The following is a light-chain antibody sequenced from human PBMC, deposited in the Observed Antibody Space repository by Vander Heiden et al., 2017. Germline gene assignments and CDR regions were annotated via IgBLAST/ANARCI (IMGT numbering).Light chain of an antibody. V-gene: IGKV2-30*02. CDR2: QVS. CDR1: QSIVPSNGNNY. Sequence: DVMTQAPLCLHVTLGQPASICCRPSQSIVPSNGNNYFNWFQQRPGQSPRRLIYQVSNRDSGVPDRFSGSGSGSDFTLKFSRVEAEDVGVYYCMQATHWPPVFGQGTKVEV. J-gene: IGKJ1*01. CDR3: MQATHWPPV.